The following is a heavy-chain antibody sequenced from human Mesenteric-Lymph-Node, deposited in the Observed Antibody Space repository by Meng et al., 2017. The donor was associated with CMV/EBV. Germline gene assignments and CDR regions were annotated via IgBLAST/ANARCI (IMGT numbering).Heavy chain of an antibody. D-gene: IGHD2-21*01. V-gene: IGHV3-11*04. Sequence: GGSLRLSCAASGFNFSYYYMSWIRQAPGKGLEWVSYISSSGAATYYADSVKGRFTISRDNAKNSLILQMNSLRAEDTAVYYCARDVYCGGDCFSDYCDYWGQGTLVTVSS. CDR1: GFNFSYYY. CDR2: ISSSGAAT. CDR3: ARDVYCGGDCFSDYCDY. J-gene: IGHJ4*02.